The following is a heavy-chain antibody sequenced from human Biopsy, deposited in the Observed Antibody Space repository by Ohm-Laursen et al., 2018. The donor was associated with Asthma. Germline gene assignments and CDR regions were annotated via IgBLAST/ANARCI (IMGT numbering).Heavy chain of an antibody. CDR1: GFAVSRDH. CDR3: ARGDSSNWPHYYFDY. D-gene: IGHD3-22*01. J-gene: IGHJ4*02. V-gene: IGHV3-53*01. CDR2: IYSGGTS. Sequence: SLRLSCAASGFAVSRDHMFWVRQALGKGLEWVSVIYSGGTSHTADSVRGRFTISRDYSKNTLYLQMHSLRAEDTAVYYCARGDSSNWPHYYFDYWGQGTLVTVSS.